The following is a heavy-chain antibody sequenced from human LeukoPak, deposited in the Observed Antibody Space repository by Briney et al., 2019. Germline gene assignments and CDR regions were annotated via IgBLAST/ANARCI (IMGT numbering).Heavy chain of an antibody. Sequence: SGGSLRLSCAASGFTFSSYAMHWVRQAPGKGLEWVAVISYDGSNKYYADSVKGRFTISRDNSKNTLYLQMNSLRAEDTAVYYCAKDDNIPWFGEHYYYYYYMDVWGKGTTVTISS. CDR2: ISYDGSNK. V-gene: IGHV3-30*04. CDR1: GFTFSSYA. D-gene: IGHD3-10*01. J-gene: IGHJ6*03. CDR3: AKDDNIPWFGEHYYYYYYMDV.